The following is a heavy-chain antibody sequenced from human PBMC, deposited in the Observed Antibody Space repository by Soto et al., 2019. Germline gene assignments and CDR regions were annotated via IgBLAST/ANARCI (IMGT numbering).Heavy chain of an antibody. CDR1: GFTFTNYA. CDR2: ITSAGDSR. D-gene: IGHD3-10*01. J-gene: IGHJ4*01. V-gene: IGHV3-23*01. Sequence: EVQLLESGGGLVQPGGFLRLSCAGSGFTFTNYAMGWVRQAPGKGLEWVSGITSAGDSRFYADSVKGRFTISKDKSKATLFLEMSNLRADNTAIYYCTKDVQRSWACVRHWGHGTLVTVSS. CDR3: TKDVQRSWACVRH.